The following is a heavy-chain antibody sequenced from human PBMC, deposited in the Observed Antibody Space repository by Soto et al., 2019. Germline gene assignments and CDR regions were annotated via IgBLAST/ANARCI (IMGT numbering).Heavy chain of an antibody. CDR2: IGTAGDP. J-gene: IGHJ4*02. V-gene: IGHV3-13*05. CDR1: GFAFSRYD. CDR3: ASGAFFGSGSQTFDA. D-gene: IGHD3-10*01. Sequence: GSLRLSCAATGFAFSRYDMHWVRQGIGKGLEWVSGIGTAGDPSSPGSVKGRFTISRDNARASLYLQMNDLRAGDTAVYYCASGAFFGSGSQTFDAWGQGTLVTVSS.